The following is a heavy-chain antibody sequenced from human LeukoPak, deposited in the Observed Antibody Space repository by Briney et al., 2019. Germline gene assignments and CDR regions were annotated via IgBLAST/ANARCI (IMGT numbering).Heavy chain of an antibody. V-gene: IGHV4-39*07. CDR1: GGSISSSSYY. CDR3: ARVPGIVGATMYVSGYFDY. D-gene: IGHD1-26*01. CDR2: IYYSGGT. J-gene: IGHJ4*02. Sequence: PSETLSLTCTVSGGSISSSSYYWGWIRQPPGKGLEWIGSIYYSGGTYYNPSLKSRVTISVDTSKNQFSLKLSSVTAADTAVYYCARVPGIVGATMYVSGYFDYWGQGTLVTVSS.